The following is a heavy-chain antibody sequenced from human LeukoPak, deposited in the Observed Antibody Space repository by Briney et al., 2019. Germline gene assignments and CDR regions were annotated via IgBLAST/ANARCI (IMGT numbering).Heavy chain of an antibody. CDR3: ARDTKSDYGDYGAFDI. V-gene: IGHV3-21*01. Sequence: GGSLRLSCAASGFTLSSYNMNWVRQAPGKGLEWVSSIGSRTSYIYLADSMKGRFTISRDDAKNSLFLQMNSLRAEDTAVYYCARDTKSDYGDYGAFDIWGQGTRVTVSS. CDR1: GFTLSSYN. J-gene: IGHJ3*02. CDR2: IGSRTSYI. D-gene: IGHD4-17*01.